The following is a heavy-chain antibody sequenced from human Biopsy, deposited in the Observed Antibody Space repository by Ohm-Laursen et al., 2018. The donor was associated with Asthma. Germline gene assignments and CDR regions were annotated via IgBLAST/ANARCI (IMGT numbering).Heavy chain of an antibody. CDR1: GGSVSRGSYY. J-gene: IGHJ2*01. CDR2: ISYSGST. D-gene: IGHD2-15*01. V-gene: IGHV4-61*01. Sequence: SDTLSLTWTVSGGSVSRGSYYWSWIRQPPGKGLAWVSYISYSGSTDYNPSLKSRLTISMDTSKNQFSLKLSSVTAADTAVYYCARVPTTLRYFDLWGRGTLVTVSS. CDR3: ARVPTTLRYFDL.